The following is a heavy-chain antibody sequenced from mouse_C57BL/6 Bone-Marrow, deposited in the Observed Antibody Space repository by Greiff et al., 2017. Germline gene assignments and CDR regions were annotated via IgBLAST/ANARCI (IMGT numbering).Heavy chain of an antibody. D-gene: IGHD2-4*01. CDR3: AYDFGDAMDY. CDR1: GYTFTDYN. J-gene: IGHJ4*01. Sequence: EVHLVESGPELVKPGASVKMSCKASGYTFTDYNMHWVKQSHGKCLEWIGYINPNNGGTSYNQKFKGKATLTVNKSSSTAYMELRSLTSEDSAVYYCAYDFGDAMDYWGQGTSVTVSS. V-gene: IGHV1-22*01. CDR2: INPNNGGT.